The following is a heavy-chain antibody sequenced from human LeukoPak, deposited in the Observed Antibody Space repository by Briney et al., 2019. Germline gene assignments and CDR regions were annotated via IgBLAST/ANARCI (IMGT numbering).Heavy chain of an antibody. J-gene: IGHJ4*02. V-gene: IGHV3-53*01. D-gene: IGHD5/OR15-5a*01. Sequence: GGSLRLSCAASGFTVSSNYVSWVRQAPGEGLEWVSALYSGGTTYYADSVKGRFTISRDNSKNTVYLQMNSLRAEDTAVYYCARASTTTTIFDSWGQGALVTVSS. CDR3: ARASTTTTIFDS. CDR1: GFTVSSNY. CDR2: LYSGGTT.